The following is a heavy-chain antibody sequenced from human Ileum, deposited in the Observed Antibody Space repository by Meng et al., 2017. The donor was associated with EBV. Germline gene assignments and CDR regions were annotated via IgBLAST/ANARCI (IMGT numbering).Heavy chain of an antibody. CDR1: GGSISSSNYC. V-gene: IGHV4-39*01. D-gene: IGHD4-17*01. Sequence: QLRLQDSGPGLVKPSEPLSLTCSVSGGSISSSNYCWGWIRQPPGKGLEWIQSICYTDYTYYNPSLKSRVTISADKSKNQFSLRLNSLTAADTAVYYCAMGPDYAKTGYWGQGTLVTASS. CDR2: ICYTDYT. J-gene: IGHJ4*02. CDR3: AMGPDYAKTGY.